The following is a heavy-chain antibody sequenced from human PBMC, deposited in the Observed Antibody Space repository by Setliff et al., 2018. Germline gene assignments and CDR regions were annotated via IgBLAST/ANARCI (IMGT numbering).Heavy chain of an antibody. CDR2: INGGNGNT. Sequence: ASVKVSCKASGYTFTSYALHWLRQAPGQRLEWMAYINGGNGNTHYSQKFRGRVTVTRDTSAITVFMELSTLSSEDTAVYYCARGRAPGGFNNWFDPWGQGTLVTVSS. J-gene: IGHJ5*02. V-gene: IGHV1-3*01. D-gene: IGHD6-25*01. CDR3: ARGRAPGGFNNWFDP. CDR1: GYTFTSYA.